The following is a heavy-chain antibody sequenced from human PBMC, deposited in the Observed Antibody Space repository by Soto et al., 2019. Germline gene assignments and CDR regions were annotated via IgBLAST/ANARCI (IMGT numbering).Heavy chain of an antibody. D-gene: IGHD6-13*01. CDR1: GFTFSSYS. CDR3: ATYGIAAHLFDY. CDR2: ISSSSSYI. V-gene: IGHV3-21*01. J-gene: IGHJ4*02. Sequence: NPGGSLTLSCAASGFTFSSYSMNWVRQAPGGGLEWVSSISSSSSYIYYAHSVKGRFTISRDNAKNPLYLQMNSLRAEDTAVYYCATYGIAAHLFDYWGQGTLVTVSS.